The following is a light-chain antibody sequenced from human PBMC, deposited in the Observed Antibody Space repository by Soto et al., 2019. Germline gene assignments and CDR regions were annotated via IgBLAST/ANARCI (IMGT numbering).Light chain of an antibody. J-gene: IGLJ1*01. Sequence: QSALTQPASVSGSPGQSITISCTGTSSDVGGYNYVSWYQQHPGKAPKLMIYDVSNRPSGVSNRFSASKSGNTASLTISGLPAEAEADYYCSSYTSSSTLLYVFGTGTKLTVL. CDR2: DVS. CDR3: SSYTSSSTLLYV. CDR1: SSDVGGYNY. V-gene: IGLV2-14*01.